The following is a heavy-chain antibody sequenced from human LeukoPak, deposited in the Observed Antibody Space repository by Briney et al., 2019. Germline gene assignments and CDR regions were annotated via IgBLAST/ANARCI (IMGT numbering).Heavy chain of an antibody. Sequence: GGSLRLSCAASGFTFSSYEMNWVRQAPGKGLEWVSYISSSGSTIYYADSEKGRFTISRDNAKNSLYLQMNSLRAEDTAVYYCARDCGGGSCYGPYDAFDIWGQGTMVTVSS. J-gene: IGHJ3*02. D-gene: IGHD2-15*01. CDR3: ARDCGGGSCYGPYDAFDI. CDR2: ISSSGSTI. CDR1: GFTFSSYE. V-gene: IGHV3-48*03.